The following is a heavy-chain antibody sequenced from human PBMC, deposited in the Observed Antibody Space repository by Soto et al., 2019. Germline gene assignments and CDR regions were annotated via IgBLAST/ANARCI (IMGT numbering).Heavy chain of an antibody. CDR3: ARAGVGATPYYFDY. CDR1: GGTFSSYA. V-gene: IGHV1-69*13. CDR2: IIPIFGTA. J-gene: IGHJ4*02. D-gene: IGHD1-26*01. Sequence: GASVKVSCKASGGTFSSYAISWVRQAPGQGLEWMGGIIPIFGTANYAQKFQGRVTITADESTSTAYMELSSLRSGDTAVYYCARAGVGATPYYFDYWGQGTLVTVSS.